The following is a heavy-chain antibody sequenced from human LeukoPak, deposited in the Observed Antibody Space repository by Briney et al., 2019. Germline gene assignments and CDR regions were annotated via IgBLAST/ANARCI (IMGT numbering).Heavy chain of an antibody. CDR2: IRSKAYGGTT. V-gene: IGHV3-49*03. D-gene: IGHD1-26*01. Sequence: GGSLRLSCTASGFTFGDYAMSWFRQAPAKGLEGVGFIRSKAYGGTTEYAASVKGRFTISRDDSKSIAYLQMNSLKTEDTAVYYCTRDIGIVGAPGDYWGQGTLVTVSS. CDR1: GFTFGDYA. J-gene: IGHJ4*02. CDR3: TRDIGIVGAPGDY.